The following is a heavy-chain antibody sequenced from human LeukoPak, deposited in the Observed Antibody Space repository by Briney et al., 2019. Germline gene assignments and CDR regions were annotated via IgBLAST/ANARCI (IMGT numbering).Heavy chain of an antibody. Sequence: GGSLRLSCAASGFTLSSYAMSWVRQGPGKGLEWVSAISVSGNTYHADSVKGRFTISRDSSKNTLYLQMNSLRAGDAAVYYCAKAGFSSSWSKPDNWFDPWGQGTLVTVSS. CDR3: AKAGFSSSWSKPDNWFDP. V-gene: IGHV3-23*01. J-gene: IGHJ5*02. D-gene: IGHD6-13*01. CDR2: ISVSGNT. CDR1: GFTLSSYA.